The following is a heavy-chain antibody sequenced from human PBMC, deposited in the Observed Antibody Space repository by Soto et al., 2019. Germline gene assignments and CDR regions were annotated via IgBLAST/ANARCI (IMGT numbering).Heavy chain of an antibody. J-gene: IGHJ5*02. Sequence: EVQLVESGGGLVQPGGSLRLSCAASGFTFSSYNMNWVRQAPGKGLEWVSYISSSSSTIYYADSVKGRFTISRDNAKNSLYLQTTSLRGEDSAVYYCAREGGLLNWFDPWGQGTLVTVSS. V-gene: IGHV3-48*01. CDR3: AREGGLLNWFDP. CDR1: GFTFSSYN. CDR2: ISSSSSTI.